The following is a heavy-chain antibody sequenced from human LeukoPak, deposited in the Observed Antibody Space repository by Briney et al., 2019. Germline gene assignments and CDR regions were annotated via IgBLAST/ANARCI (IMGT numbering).Heavy chain of an antibody. CDR1: GFTFSSYS. CDR2: ISSSSSYI. Sequence: GGSLRLSCAASGFTFSSYSMTWVRQAPGKGLEWVSSISSSSSYIYYADSVKGRFTISRDNAKNSLYLQMNSLRAEDTAVYYCASMTGSYPRDHWGQGTLVTVSS. V-gene: IGHV3-21*01. D-gene: IGHD3-9*01. CDR3: ASMTGSYPRDH. J-gene: IGHJ4*02.